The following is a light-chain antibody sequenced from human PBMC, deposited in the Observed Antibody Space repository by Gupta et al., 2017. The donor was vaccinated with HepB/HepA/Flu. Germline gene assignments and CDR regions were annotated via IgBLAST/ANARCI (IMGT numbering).Light chain of an antibody. V-gene: IGKV1-5*03. CDR3: QQYRSQWT. Sequence: DIQMTQSPSTLSASVGDRVTITCRASQSISQWLAWYQQKPGKATKLLIYMASALQSGVPSRFSGRGSGTEFTLTSSSLQPDDFATYYCQQYRSQWTFGQGTXVEIK. CDR1: QSISQW. J-gene: IGKJ1*01. CDR2: MAS.